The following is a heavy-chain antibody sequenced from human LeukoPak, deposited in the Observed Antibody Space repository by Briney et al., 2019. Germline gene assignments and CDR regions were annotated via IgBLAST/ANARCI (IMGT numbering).Heavy chain of an antibody. J-gene: IGHJ4*02. V-gene: IGHV3-23*01. D-gene: IGHD3-10*01. CDR3: AKDEGVASGSYFDY. CDR1: GFTFSSNA. Sequence: GGSLRLSCAASGFTFSSNAMSWVRQAPGKGLEWVSAISGSGGRTYYADSVKGRFTISRDNSKNTLYLQMNSPRAEDTAVYYCAKDEGVASGSYFDYWGQGTLVTASS. CDR2: ISGSGGRT.